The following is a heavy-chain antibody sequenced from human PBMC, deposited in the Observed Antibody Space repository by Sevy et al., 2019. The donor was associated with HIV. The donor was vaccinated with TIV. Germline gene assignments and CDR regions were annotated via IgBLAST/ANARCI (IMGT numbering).Heavy chain of an antibody. V-gene: IGHV3-48*03. CDR3: AREMLNGMDV. D-gene: IGHD3-10*02. J-gene: IGHJ6*02. CDR2: ISSSGSTI. Sequence: GGSLRLSCAASGFTFSSYEMNWVRQAPGKGLEWVSYISSSGSTIYYADSVKGRFTISRDNAKNSLYLQMNSLRAEDTAVYYCAREMLNGMDVRGQGTTVTVSS. CDR1: GFTFSSYE.